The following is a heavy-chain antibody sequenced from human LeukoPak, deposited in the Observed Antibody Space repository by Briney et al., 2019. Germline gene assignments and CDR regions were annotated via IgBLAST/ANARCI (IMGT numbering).Heavy chain of an antibody. CDR2: IYSSGST. D-gene: IGHD2-15*01. V-gene: IGHV4-59*12. J-gene: IGHJ4*02. CDR3: ARALNPLPGTYYFDY. Sequence: PSETLSLTCTVSGGSISGYYWSWIRQPPGKGLEWIGYIYSSGSTNYNPSLKSRVTMSVDTSKNQFSLKLSSVTAADTAVYYCARALNPLPGTYYFDYWGQGTLVTVSS. CDR1: GGSISGYY.